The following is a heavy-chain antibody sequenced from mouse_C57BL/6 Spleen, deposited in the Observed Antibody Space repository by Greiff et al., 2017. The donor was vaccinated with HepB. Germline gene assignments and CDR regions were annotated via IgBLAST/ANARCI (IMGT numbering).Heavy chain of an antibody. V-gene: IGHV1-4*01. CDR3: ARSYYDYDEGYYAMDY. Sequence: QVQLQHSGAELARPGASVKMSCKASGYTFTSYTMHWVKQRPGQGLEWIGYINPSSGYTKYNQKFKDKATLTADKSSSTAYMQLSSLTSEDSAVYYCARSYYDYDEGYYAMDYWGQGTSVTVSS. CDR2: INPSSGYT. J-gene: IGHJ4*01. CDR1: GYTFTSYT. D-gene: IGHD2-4*01.